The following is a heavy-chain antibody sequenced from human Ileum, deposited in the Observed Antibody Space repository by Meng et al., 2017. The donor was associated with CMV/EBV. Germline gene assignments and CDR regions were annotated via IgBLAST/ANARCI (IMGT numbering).Heavy chain of an antibody. D-gene: IGHD2-8*02. V-gene: IGHV1-2*06. CDR2: IIPHTGGT. CDR1: YY. CDR3: AKEPHDDTGSRQYIDY. Sequence: YYLHCVRPAPGPGLYWVGRIIPHTGGTTYAQHFQGMVTITCDTSIRTAYMELTSLTSDHTAIYSCAKEPHDDTGSRQYIDYWGQGTLVTVSS. J-gene: IGHJ4*02.